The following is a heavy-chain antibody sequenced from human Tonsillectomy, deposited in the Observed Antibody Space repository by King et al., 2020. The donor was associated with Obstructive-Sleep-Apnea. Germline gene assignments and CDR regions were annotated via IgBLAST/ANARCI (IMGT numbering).Heavy chain of an antibody. CDR1: GGSISSGGYY. CDR2: IYNRGST. Sequence: VQLQESGPGLVKPSQTLSLTCTVSGGSISSGGYYWSWIRQHPGKGLELIGYIYNRGSTIHNPSPKSRVTISVDTAKNQFSLKLRSVTAADTAVYYCARDPQYYDSSGYYGTWGQGTLVTVSS. D-gene: IGHD3-22*01. J-gene: IGHJ4*02. V-gene: IGHV4-31*03. CDR3: ARDPQYYDSSGYYGT.